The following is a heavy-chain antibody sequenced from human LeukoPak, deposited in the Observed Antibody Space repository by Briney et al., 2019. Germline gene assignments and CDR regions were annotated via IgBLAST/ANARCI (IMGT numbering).Heavy chain of an antibody. CDR3: ARLVGMVTTYDI. CDR1: GFTFRSHW. D-gene: IGHD5-24*01. CDR2: IKQDGSEK. Sequence: GGSLRLSCAASGFTFRSHWMSWVRQAPGKGLRWVASIKQDGSEKLYLDSVRGRFTISRDNAENSLYLQMNSLRDEDTAVYYCARLVGMVTTYDIWGQGTMVTVSS. J-gene: IGHJ3*02. V-gene: IGHV3-7*04.